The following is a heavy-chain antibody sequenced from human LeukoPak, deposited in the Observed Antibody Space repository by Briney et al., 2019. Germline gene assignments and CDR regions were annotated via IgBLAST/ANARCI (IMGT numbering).Heavy chain of an antibody. J-gene: IGHJ4*02. CDR1: GVTFSSYW. CDR3: ARGRPHGNDY. V-gene: IGHV3-74*01. CDR2: IARDGSST. D-gene: IGHD4-23*01. Sequence: GGSLRLSCAASGVTFSSYWMNWVRQAPGKGLVWVSRIARDGSSTTYADSVKGRFSISRDNAKNTLYLQMNSLRVEDTAVYYCARGRPHGNDYWGQGTLVTVSS.